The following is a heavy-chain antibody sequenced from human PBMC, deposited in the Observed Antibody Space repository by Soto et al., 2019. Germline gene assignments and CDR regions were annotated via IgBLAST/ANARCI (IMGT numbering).Heavy chain of an antibody. V-gene: IGHV4-31*03. CDR2: IYYSGST. J-gene: IGHJ4*02. CDR3: ARSASGSYYDYVWGSYRYALFDY. D-gene: IGHD3-16*02. CDR1: GGSISSGGYY. Sequence: SETLSLTCTVSGGSISSGGYYWSWIRQHPGKGLEWIGYIYYSGSTYYNPSLKSRVTISVDTSKNQFSLKLSSVTATDTAVYYCARSASGSYYDYVWGSYRYALFDYWGQGTLVTVSS.